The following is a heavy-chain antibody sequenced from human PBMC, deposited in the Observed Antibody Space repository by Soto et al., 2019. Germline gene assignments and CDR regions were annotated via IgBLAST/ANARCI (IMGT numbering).Heavy chain of an antibody. CDR2: ISFDGSIT. CDR1: GFSFNIYA. V-gene: IGHV3-30*04. J-gene: IGHJ6*02. Sequence: GGSLRLSCAASGFSFNIYAMHWIRQAPGKGLEWVALISFDGSITLYTDSVKGRFSISRDNSKDTLYLQMNSLRSEDTAVYYCARKDFWSGYSAYSGLDVWGQGTTVTVSS. D-gene: IGHD3-3*01. CDR3: ARKDFWSGYSAYSGLDV.